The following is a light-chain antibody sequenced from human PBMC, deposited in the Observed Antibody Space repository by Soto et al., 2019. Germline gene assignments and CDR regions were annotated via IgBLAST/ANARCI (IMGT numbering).Light chain of an antibody. CDR2: EVS. CDR1: NSDIGGYNY. CDR3: SSYTSSSTMV. V-gene: IGLV2-14*01. Sequence: QSALTQPASVSGSPGQSITISCTGTNSDIGGYNYVSWYQQHPGKAPKLIIYEVSNRPSGVSNRFSGSKSGNTASLTLSGLQAEDEADYYCSSYTSSSTMVFGGGTKVTVL. J-gene: IGLJ2*01.